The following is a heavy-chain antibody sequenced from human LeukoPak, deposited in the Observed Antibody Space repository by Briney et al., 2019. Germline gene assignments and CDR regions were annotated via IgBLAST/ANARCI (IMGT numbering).Heavy chain of an antibody. Sequence: SETLSLTCTVSGGSISSYCWSWIRQPPGKGLEWIGYIYYSGSTNYNPSLKSRVTISVDTSKNQFSLKLSSVTAADTAVYYCARGRTRERNWFDPWGQGTLVTVSS. CDR1: GGSISSYC. CDR2: IYYSGST. D-gene: IGHD1-26*01. V-gene: IGHV4-59*12. CDR3: ARGRTRERNWFDP. J-gene: IGHJ5*02.